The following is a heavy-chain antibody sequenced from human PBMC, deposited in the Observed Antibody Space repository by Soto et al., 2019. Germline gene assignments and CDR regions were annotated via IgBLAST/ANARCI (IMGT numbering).Heavy chain of an antibody. V-gene: IGHV3-23*01. CDR2: ISSSGGST. D-gene: IGHD3-22*01. CDR1: GFTFCSYA. J-gene: IGHJ4*02. CDR3: AKYQPMTQPRPYFDY. Sequence: PGGAPRLSLSASGFTFCSYAISWVRQAPGKGLGWVSAISSSGGSTFYADSVKGRFTISRDNSRNTLYLQMNSLRAEDTAIYYCAKYQPMTQPRPYFDYWGQGTLVTVSS.